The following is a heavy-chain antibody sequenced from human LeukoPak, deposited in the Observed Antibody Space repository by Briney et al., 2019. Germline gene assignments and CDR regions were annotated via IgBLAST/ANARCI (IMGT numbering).Heavy chain of an antibody. J-gene: IGHJ3*02. D-gene: IGHD2-2*01. CDR2: IYHSGST. Sequence: SETLSLTCTVPGYSISGGYYWGWIRQPPGKGLEWIGSIYHSGSTYYNPSLKSRVTISVDTSKNQFSLKLSSVTAADTAVYYCARVLGIVVVPAAYDAFDIWGQGTMVTVSS. CDR3: ARVLGIVVVPAAYDAFDI. V-gene: IGHV4-38-2*02. CDR1: GYSISGGYY.